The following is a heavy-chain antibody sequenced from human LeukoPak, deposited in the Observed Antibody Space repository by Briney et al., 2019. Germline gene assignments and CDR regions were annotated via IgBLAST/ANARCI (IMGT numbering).Heavy chain of an antibody. D-gene: IGHD4-17*01. V-gene: IGHV4-39*07. Sequence: SETLSLICTISGGSISSSSYYWGWIRQPPGKGLEWIGSIYYSGSTYYNPSLKSRVTISVDTSKNQFSLKLSSVTAADTAVYYCARWDTVTPFDYWGQGTLVTVSS. CDR1: GGSISSSSYY. CDR2: IYYSGST. CDR3: ARWDTVTPFDY. J-gene: IGHJ4*02.